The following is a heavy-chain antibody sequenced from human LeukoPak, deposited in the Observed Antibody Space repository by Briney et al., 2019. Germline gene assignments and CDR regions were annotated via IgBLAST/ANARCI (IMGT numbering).Heavy chain of an antibody. Sequence: SETLSLTCTVSGGSISSSSYYWGWIRQPPGKGQEWIGSIYYSGSTYYNPSLKSRVTISVDTSKNQFSLKLSSVTAADTAVYYCARVTYYDFWSGYSSNFDYWGQGTLVTVSS. D-gene: IGHD3-3*01. V-gene: IGHV4-39*01. J-gene: IGHJ4*02. CDR2: IYYSGST. CDR3: ARVTYYDFWSGYSSNFDY. CDR1: GGSISSSSYY.